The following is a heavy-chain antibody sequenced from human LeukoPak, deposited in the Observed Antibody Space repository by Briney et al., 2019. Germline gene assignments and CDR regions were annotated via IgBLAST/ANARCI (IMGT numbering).Heavy chain of an antibody. D-gene: IGHD3-10*01. CDR2: IKQDGSEK. CDR3: ARSGWFGELYFDY. CDR1: GFTFSSYW. V-gene: IGHV3-7*01. Sequence: GGSLRLSCAASGFTFSSYWMSWVRQAPGKGLEWVANIKQDGSEKYYVDSVKGRFTVSRDNSKNTLYLQMNSLRAEDTAVYYCARSGWFGELYFDYWGQGTLVTVSS. J-gene: IGHJ4*02.